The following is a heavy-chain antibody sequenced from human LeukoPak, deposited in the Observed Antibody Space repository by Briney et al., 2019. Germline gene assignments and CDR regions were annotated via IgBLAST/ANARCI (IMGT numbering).Heavy chain of an antibody. Sequence: ASVKVSCKVSGYTLTELSMHWVRQAPGKGLEWMGGFDPEDGETIYAQKFQGRVTMTEDTSTDTAYMELGSLRSEDTAVYYCATFTVTTWTAFFDYWGQGTLVTVSS. V-gene: IGHV1-24*01. D-gene: IGHD4-17*01. J-gene: IGHJ4*02. CDR2: FDPEDGET. CDR3: ATFTVTTWTAFFDY. CDR1: GYTLTELS.